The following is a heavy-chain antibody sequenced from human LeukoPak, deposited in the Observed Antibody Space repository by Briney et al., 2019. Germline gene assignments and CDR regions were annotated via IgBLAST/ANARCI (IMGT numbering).Heavy chain of an antibody. CDR2: IYYSGST. J-gene: IGHJ6*03. CDR1: GGSISSHY. Sequence: SETLSLTCTVSGGSISSHYWSWIRQPPGKGLEWLGYIYYSGSTNYNPSLKSRVTISVDTSKNQFSLKLSSVTAADTAVYYCASQVQFYDILTGYNYYYMDVWGKGTTVTVSS. CDR3: ASQVQFYDILTGYNYYYMDV. D-gene: IGHD3-9*01. V-gene: IGHV4-59*11.